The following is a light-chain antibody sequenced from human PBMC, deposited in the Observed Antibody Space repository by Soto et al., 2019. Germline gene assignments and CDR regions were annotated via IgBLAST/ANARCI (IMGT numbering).Light chain of an antibody. CDR3: QHYGGSPPVT. V-gene: IGKV3-20*01. J-gene: IGKJ2*01. CDR1: QSVSSSY. CDR2: GAS. Sequence: EIVLTQSPGTLSLSPGERATLSCGASQSVSSSYLAWYQQKPGLAPRLLIYGASSRATGIPDRFSGSGSGADFTLSISRLEPEDFAVYYCQHYGGSPPVTFGQGTKLEIK.